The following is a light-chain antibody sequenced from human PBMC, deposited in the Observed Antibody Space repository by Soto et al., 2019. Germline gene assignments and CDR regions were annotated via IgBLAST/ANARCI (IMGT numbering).Light chain of an antibody. CDR3: QQRYTSPPVIT. J-gene: IGKJ5*01. V-gene: IGKV3-11*01. CDR2: DES. Sequence: IVLTQSPATLSLSPGERATLSCRARQTVSSHLAWYQQKPGQAPRLLIYDESKRAPGIPARFTSKGSRTALTLTISSLEPEDFAVYYCQQRYTSPPVITFGQGTRLEIK. CDR1: QTVSSH.